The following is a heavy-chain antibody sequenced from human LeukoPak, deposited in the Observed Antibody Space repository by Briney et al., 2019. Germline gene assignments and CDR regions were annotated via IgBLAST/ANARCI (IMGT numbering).Heavy chain of an antibody. CDR3: ARGRLGSGSQYDAFDL. V-gene: IGHV1-2*02. Sequence: ASVNVSCKASAYTFTGYYMHWVRQAPGQGLEWMGWINPNSGDTNYAQKFQGRVTMNRDTSISTAYMELSRLRSDDTAVFYCARGRLGSGSQYDAFDLWGQGTMVTVSS. D-gene: IGHD3-10*01. J-gene: IGHJ3*01. CDR1: AYTFTGYY. CDR2: INPNSGDT.